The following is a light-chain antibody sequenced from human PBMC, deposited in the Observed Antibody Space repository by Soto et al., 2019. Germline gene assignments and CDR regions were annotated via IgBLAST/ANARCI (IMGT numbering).Light chain of an antibody. CDR2: DVS. J-gene: IGKJ4*01. V-gene: IGKV3-11*01. Sequence: IVLTQSPRTLSLSPGERATLSCRASQSIGSYLGWYQQRPDQAPRLLIFDVSKRAPGIPARFSGSGSGTDFTLTISSLEPEDFAIYYCQNGVNGPTFGGGTRVEIK. CDR3: QNGVNGPT. CDR1: QSIGSY.